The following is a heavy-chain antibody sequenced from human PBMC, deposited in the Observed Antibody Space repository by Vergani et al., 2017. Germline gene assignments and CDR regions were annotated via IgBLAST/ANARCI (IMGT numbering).Heavy chain of an antibody. CDR1: GGSFSGYY. D-gene: IGHD2-2*01. J-gene: IGHJ6*03. V-gene: IGHV4-34*01. CDR2: INHSGST. CDR3: ARGSLGDCSSTRGRHYYMDV. Sequence: QVQLQQWGAGLLKPSETLSLTCAVYGGSFSGYYWSWIRQPPGKGLEWIGEINHSGSTNYNPSLKRRVTISVDTSKKQFSLKLRAVTAADTAVYYCARGSLGDCSSTRGRHYYMDVWGKGP.